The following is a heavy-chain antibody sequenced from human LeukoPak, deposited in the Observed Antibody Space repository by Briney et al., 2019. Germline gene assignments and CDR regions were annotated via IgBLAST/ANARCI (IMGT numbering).Heavy chain of an antibody. CDR2: IWPGGSDT. Sequence: GESLKISYKASGYTFTNSWIGWVRQKPGKGLEWMGIIWPGGSDTRYSPSFQGQVTISADKSITTAYLQWSSLKASDTAMYYCARPVTGVSPSGAIDFWGQGTQVTGSS. CDR1: GYTFTNSW. CDR3: ARPVTGVSPSGAIDF. V-gene: IGHV5-51*01. J-gene: IGHJ4*02. D-gene: IGHD1-26*01.